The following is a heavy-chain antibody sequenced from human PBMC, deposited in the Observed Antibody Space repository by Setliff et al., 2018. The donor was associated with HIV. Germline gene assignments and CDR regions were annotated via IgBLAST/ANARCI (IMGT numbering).Heavy chain of an antibody. CDR2: IDPTDSRA. Sequence: GESLKISCKGSGYSVGTFYIHWVRQRPGKGLEWVGKIDPTDSRASYSPSFQGHVSLSSDKTVNTAFLELTSLEASDTAVYYCARDGDDSGSYLFEFWGQGTLVTVSS. J-gene: IGHJ4*03. D-gene: IGHD3-10*01. CDR3: ARDGDDSGSYLFEF. V-gene: IGHV5-10-1*01. CDR1: GYSVGTFY.